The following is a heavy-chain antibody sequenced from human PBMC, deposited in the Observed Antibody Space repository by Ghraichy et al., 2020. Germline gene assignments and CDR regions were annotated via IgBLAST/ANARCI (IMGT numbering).Heavy chain of an antibody. CDR3: ARGHVPPGVYRVLWYFDY. Sequence: SETLSLTCTVSGGSISSGGYYWSWIRQHPGKGLEWIGYIYYSGSTYYNPSLKSRVTISVDTSKNQFSLKLSSVTAADTAVYYCARGHVPPGVYRVLWYFDYWGQGTLVTVSS. CDR1: GGSISSGGYY. V-gene: IGHV4-31*03. CDR2: IYYSGST. D-gene: IGHD2-21*01. J-gene: IGHJ4*02.